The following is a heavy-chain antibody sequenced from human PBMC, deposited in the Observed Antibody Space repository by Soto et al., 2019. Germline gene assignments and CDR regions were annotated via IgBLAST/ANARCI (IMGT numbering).Heavy chain of an antibody. J-gene: IGHJ4*02. CDR3: ARERDTTGYILRY. CDR1: GFTVSNNY. Sequence: EVQLVESGGGLVQPGGSLRLSCAASGFTVSNNYMTWVRQAPGRGLEWISIIYARGTTYYADSVKGRFTISRDNSDNTLYLQMNSLRAEVTAMYYCARERDTTGYILRYWGQGTLVTVSS. D-gene: IGHD3-9*01. V-gene: IGHV3-53*01. CDR2: IYARGTT.